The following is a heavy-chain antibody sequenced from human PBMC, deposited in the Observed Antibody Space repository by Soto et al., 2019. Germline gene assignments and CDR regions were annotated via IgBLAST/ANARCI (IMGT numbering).Heavy chain of an antibody. Sequence: GPTRVNPTQTLTLTCTFSGFSLSTSGVGVGWIRQPPGKALEWLALIYWDDDKRYSPSLKSRLTITKDTSKNQVVLTMTNMDPVDTATYYCAHQVYDSSGHPPPVFDWGQGSPVIVSA. CDR3: AHQVYDSSGHPPPVFD. V-gene: IGHV2-5*02. D-gene: IGHD3-22*01. CDR1: GFSLSTSGVG. CDR2: IYWDDDK. J-gene: IGHJ1*01.